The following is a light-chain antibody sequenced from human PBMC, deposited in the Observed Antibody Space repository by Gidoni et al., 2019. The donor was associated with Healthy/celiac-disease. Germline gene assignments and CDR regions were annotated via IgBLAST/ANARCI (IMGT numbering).Light chain of an antibody. CDR3: QKYNSAPHT. CDR1: QAISNY. CDR2: AAS. Sequence: DIQITQSPSSLSASVGDRVTITCRANQAISNYLAWYQQKPGKVPKLLIYAASTLQAGVPSRFSGSGSGTDFTLTISSLQPEDVATYYCQKYNSAPHTFGQGTKVEIK. J-gene: IGKJ1*01. V-gene: IGKV1-27*01.